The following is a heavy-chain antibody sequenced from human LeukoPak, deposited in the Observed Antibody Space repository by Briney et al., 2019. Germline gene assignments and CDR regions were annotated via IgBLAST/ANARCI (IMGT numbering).Heavy chain of an antibody. D-gene: IGHD3-9*01. Sequence: PSGTLSLTCTVSGASVSSGDYHWSWVRQAPGKGLEWIGHNQNPSYNPSLKSRVVIPIHTSRNQFSLTLNTVTAADTATYFCVTYFVNGGGRGHWGPGALVTVSS. CDR1: GASVSSGDYH. CDR3: VTYFVNGGGRGH. CDR2: HNQNP. J-gene: IGHJ4*02. V-gene: IGHV4-61*08.